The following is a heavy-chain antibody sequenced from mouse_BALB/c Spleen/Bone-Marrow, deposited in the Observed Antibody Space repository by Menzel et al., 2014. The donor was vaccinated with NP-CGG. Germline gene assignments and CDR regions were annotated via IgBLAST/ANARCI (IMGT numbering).Heavy chain of an antibody. CDR3: ARRVYYDYYAMDY. J-gene: IGHJ4*01. CDR2: IDPYSGGT. V-gene: IGHV1S135*01. Sequence: EVKLVESGPELLKPGASAKVSCKASGYAFTSYNMYWVKQSHGKSLEWIGYIDPYSGGTSYNQKFKGKATLTVDKSSSTAYMHLNSLTSEDSAVYYCARRVYYDYYAMDYWGQGTSVTVSS. CDR1: GYAFTSYN. D-gene: IGHD1-1*01.